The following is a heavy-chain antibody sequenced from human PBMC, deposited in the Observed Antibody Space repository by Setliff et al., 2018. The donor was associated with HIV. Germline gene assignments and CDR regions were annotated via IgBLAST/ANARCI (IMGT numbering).Heavy chain of an antibody. J-gene: IGHJ4*02. CDR1: GDSIDDFY. V-gene: IGHV4-4*09. CDR3: ARRKLSKGGAFDY. Sequence: SETLSLTCTVSGDSIDDFYWSWIRQPPGQGLEWIGYIFSNVTTDYSPSLKSRVTMSIDRSRSQFLLNLTSVNASDTAIYYCARRKLSKGGAFDYWGQGALVTVSS. CDR2: IFSNVTT. D-gene: IGHD1-1*01.